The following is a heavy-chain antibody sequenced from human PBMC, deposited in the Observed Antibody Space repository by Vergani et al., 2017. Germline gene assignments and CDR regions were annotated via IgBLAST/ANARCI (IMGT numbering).Heavy chain of an antibody. J-gene: IGHJ5*02. Sequence: QVQLVQSGAEVKKPGASVKVSCKASGYTFTSYYMHWLRQAPGQAFEWMGILNPTTGHTTSAHKFMGRVDMTRDPSTDTSTRTVQMTLSSLRSEDTAVYYCARSIGYGAAATCRAYYFDHWGQGTRVTVSS. D-gene: IGHD2-21*01. CDR1: GYTFTSYY. CDR2: LNPTTGHT. V-gene: IGHV1-46*01. CDR3: ARSIGYGAAATCRAYYFDH.